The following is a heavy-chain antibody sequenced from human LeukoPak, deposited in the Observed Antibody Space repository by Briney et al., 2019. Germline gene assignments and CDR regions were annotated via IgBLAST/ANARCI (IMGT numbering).Heavy chain of an antibody. J-gene: IGHJ4*02. CDR3: ASGLYSSSSY. D-gene: IGHD6-6*01. V-gene: IGHV4-59*02. CDR2: IYYTGST. Sequence: SETLSLTCTISGGSVSDYYWSWIRQSPGKGLEWIGYIYYTGSTTYNPSLKSRVTMSADTSKNQFSLKLSSVTAADTAVYYCASGLYSSSSYWGQGTLVTVSS. CDR1: GGSVSDYY.